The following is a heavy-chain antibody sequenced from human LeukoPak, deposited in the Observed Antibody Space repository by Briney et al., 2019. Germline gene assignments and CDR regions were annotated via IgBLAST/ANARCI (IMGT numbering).Heavy chain of an antibody. V-gene: IGHV4-38-2*02. CDR2: IYHSGST. CDR3: ARGIAPAGLDAFDI. Sequence: SETLSLTCTVSGYSISSGYYWGWIRQPPGKGLEWIGSIYHSGSTYYNPSLKSRVTISVDTSKNHFSLNLSSVTAADTAVYYCARGIAPAGLDAFDIWGQGTMVTVSS. J-gene: IGHJ3*02. CDR1: GYSISSGYY. D-gene: IGHD6-13*01.